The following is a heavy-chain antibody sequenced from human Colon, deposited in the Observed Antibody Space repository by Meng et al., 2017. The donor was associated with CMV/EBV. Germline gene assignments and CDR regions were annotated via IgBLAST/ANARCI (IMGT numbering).Heavy chain of an antibody. D-gene: IGHD3-16*01. CDR3: ARADPSLAMYYFDY. CDR1: GGSISTYY. V-gene: IGHV4-59*13. CDR2: IYYTGSA. Sequence: GSLRLSCSVSGGSISTYYWTWIRQPPGKGLEWIGNIYYTGSAKYNPSLASRLTMSVDTANNQFSLKLSSVTAADTAIYYCARADPSLAMYYFDYWGPGMLVTVSS. J-gene: IGHJ4*02.